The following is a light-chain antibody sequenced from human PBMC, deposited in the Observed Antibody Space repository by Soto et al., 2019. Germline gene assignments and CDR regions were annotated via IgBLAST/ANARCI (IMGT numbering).Light chain of an antibody. CDR2: GAS. Sequence: ENVLTQSPGTLSLSPGDRASLSCRAIQSVSNNYLAWHQQRPGQAPRLLIFGASNRATGVPDRFTGSASGTDFTLTISRLQPEDFAVYYCQQYNNWPPWTFGQGTKVDIK. CDR3: QQYNNWPPWT. V-gene: IGKV3-20*01. CDR1: QSVSNNY. J-gene: IGKJ1*01.